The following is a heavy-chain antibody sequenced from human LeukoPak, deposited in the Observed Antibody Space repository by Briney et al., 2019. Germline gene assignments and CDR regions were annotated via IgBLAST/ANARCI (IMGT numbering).Heavy chain of an antibody. CDR2: ISYDGSNK. V-gene: IGHV3-30*04. J-gene: IGHJ6*02. CDR1: GFTFSSYA. D-gene: IGHD2-2*01. Sequence: GGSLRLSCAASGFTFSSYAMHWVHQAPGKGLEWVAVISYDGSNKYYADSVKGRFTISRDNSKNTLYLRMNSLRAEDTAVYYCARDKEPYCSSTSCQKPEYYYYYGMDVWGQGTTVTVSS. CDR3: ARDKEPYCSSTSCQKPEYYYYYGMDV.